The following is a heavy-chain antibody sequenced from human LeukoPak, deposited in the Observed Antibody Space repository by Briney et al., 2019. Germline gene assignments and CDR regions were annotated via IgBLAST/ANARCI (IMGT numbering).Heavy chain of an antibody. CDR3: ARDYSLTAMDV. Sequence: GGSLRLSCAASGFTFSGYTMNWVRQAPGKGLEWVSSISGSSDYIYYADSVQGRFTISRDNAKNSLYLQMNSLRAEDTAVYYCARDYSLTAMDVWGQGTTVTVSS. D-gene: IGHD2-15*01. CDR2: ISGSSDYI. J-gene: IGHJ6*02. V-gene: IGHV3-21*01. CDR1: GFTFSGYT.